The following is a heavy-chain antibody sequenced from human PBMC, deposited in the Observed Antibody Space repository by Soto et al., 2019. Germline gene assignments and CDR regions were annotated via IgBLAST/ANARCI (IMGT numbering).Heavy chain of an antibody. V-gene: IGHV3-7*01. J-gene: IGHJ3*01. Sequence: EVQLVESGGGLVQPGGSLRLSCVASGFTLSDYWISWVRQALGKGLEWVANIKQDGSEKFYGDSVKGRFTITRDNAKSSLNLQMNSLRAEDTAVYYCARGTGAAFDVWGQGTMVTVSS. CDR3: ARGTGAAFDV. CDR1: GFTLSDYW. CDR2: IKQDGSEK.